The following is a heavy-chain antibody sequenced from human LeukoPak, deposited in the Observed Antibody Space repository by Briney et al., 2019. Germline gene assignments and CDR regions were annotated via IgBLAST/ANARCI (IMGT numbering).Heavy chain of an antibody. J-gene: IGHJ2*01. Sequence: GGSLRLSCAASGFTFSSYGMHWVRQAPGKGLEWVAVIWYDGSNKYYADSVKGRFTISRDNSKNTLYLQMNSLRAEDTAVYYCAKAFGSSWCWYFDLWGRGTLVTVSS. CDR1: GFTFSSYG. CDR3: AKAFGSSWCWYFDL. CDR2: IWYDGSNK. V-gene: IGHV3-33*06. D-gene: IGHD6-13*01.